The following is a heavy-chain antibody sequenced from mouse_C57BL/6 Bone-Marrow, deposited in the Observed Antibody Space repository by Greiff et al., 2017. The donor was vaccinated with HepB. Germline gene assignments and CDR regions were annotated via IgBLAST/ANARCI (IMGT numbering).Heavy chain of an antibody. V-gene: IGHV14-4*01. Sequence: VQLQQSGAELVRPGASVKLSCTASGFNIKDDYMHWVKQRPEQGLEWIGWIDPENGDTEYASKFQGKATITADTSSNTAYLQLSSLTSEDTAVYYCTSYYYGSSYDAMDYWGQGTSVTFSS. CDR2: IDPENGDT. CDR3: TSYYYGSSYDAMDY. J-gene: IGHJ4*01. CDR1: GFNIKDDY. D-gene: IGHD1-1*01.